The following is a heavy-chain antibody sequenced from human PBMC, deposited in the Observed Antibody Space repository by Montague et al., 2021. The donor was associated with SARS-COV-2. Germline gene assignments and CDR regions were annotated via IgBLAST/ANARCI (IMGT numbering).Heavy chain of an antibody. J-gene: IGHJ6*02. CDR3: VRADRRDPDTPHLYYYKDMDL. CDR1: GDSISTSY. V-gene: IGHV4-59*01. CDR2: VYYSGRS. D-gene: IGHD2-15*01. Sequence: SETLSLTCTVSGDSISTSYWAWIRQPPGKGLEWIGYVYYSGRSSYNPSLKSRVTISVDTSKNQVSLNLRSVTAADTAVYFCVRADRRDPDTPHLYYYKDMDLWGQGTTVTVSS.